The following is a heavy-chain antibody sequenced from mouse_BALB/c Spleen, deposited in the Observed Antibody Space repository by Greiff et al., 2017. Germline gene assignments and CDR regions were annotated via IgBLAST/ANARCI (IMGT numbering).Heavy chain of an antibody. J-gene: IGHJ4*01. Sequence: EVHLVESGGGLVKPGGSLKLSCAASGFAFSSYDMSWVRQTPEKRLEWVAYISSGGSYTYYPDSVKGRFTISRDNAKNTLYLQMSSLKSEDTAMYYCARNYDAGMDYWGQGTSVTVSS. D-gene: IGHD2-4*01. V-gene: IGHV5-12-1*01. CDR2: ISSGGSYT. CDR3: ARNYDAGMDY. CDR1: GFAFSSYD.